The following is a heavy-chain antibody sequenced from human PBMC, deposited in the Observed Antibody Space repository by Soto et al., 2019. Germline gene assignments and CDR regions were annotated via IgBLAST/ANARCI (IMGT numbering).Heavy chain of an antibody. J-gene: IGHJ2*01. V-gene: IGHV3-23*01. CDR3: ARKMLGSTTRPDYWYFDL. CDR2: ISGGGDAA. CDR1: GFTFINYA. D-gene: IGHD7-27*01. Sequence: EVQLLESGGGLVQPGGSLRLSCAGSGFTFINYAMNWVRQAPGKGLEWVSSISGGGDAAFFGDSVRGRFTISRDNSQIAVPLQMNSLGVGDTAVYYCARKMLGSTTRPDYWYFDLWGRGTLVTVSS.